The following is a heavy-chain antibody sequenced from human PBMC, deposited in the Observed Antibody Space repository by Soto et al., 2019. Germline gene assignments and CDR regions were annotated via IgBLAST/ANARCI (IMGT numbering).Heavy chain of an antibody. CDR3: ARVFCSNGVCYMGHFDY. Sequence: VESGGGLVQPGGSLRLSCATSGFPFSTYAMTWVRQAPGKGLEWVSGISDGGGSTYYADSVKGRFTISRDTSKNTLYLHMNSLRAEDTAVYYCARVFCSNGVCYMGHFDYWGQGTLVTVSS. J-gene: IGHJ4*02. CDR1: GFPFSTYA. CDR2: ISDGGGST. D-gene: IGHD2-8*01. V-gene: IGHV3-23*04.